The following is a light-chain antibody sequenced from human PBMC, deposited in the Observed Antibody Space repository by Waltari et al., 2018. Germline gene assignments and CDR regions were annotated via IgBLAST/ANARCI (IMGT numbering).Light chain of an antibody. J-gene: IGLJ1*01. CDR2: EDT. CDR3: YSSDSTGLRV. CDR1: ELPRKY. Sequence: YELTQPPSVSVSPGQTARITCSGHELPRKYAYWFQQKSGQAPRLVMYEDTKRPSGIPERFSGSNSGTVATLTISGAQVDDEADYYCYSSDSTGLRVFGGGTTVVVL. V-gene: IGLV3-10*01.